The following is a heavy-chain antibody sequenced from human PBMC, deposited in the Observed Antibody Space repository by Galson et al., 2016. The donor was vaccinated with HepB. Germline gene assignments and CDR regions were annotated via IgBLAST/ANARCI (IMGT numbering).Heavy chain of an antibody. CDR2: IYAGGTP. V-gene: IGHV3-53*01. Sequence: SLRLSCAASEFTVSNKYMAWVRQAPGKGLEWLSVIYAGGTPYYSDSARGRFIISRDSSTNTLHPHMKNLRVEDTAIYYCSTAVASGYFGAGALLGFDSWGQGTLVIVSS. J-gene: IGHJ4*02. CDR1: EFTVSNKY. CDR3: STAVASGYFGAGALLGFDS. D-gene: IGHD3-10*01.